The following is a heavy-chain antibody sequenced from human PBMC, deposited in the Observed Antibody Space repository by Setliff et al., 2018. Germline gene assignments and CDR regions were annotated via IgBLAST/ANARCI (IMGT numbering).Heavy chain of an antibody. Sequence: PSETLSLTCTVSGGSISSHYWSWIRQPPGKGLEWIGSIYSSGTTNYNPSLNSRVTLSLDTSKKQFSLNLNSVTAADTAVYYCARLSYRWSQYYYFDYWGQGTLVTVSS. CDR1: GGSISSHY. J-gene: IGHJ4*02. CDR2: IYSSGTT. CDR3: ARLSYRWSQYYYFDY. D-gene: IGHD2-15*01. V-gene: IGHV4-59*11.